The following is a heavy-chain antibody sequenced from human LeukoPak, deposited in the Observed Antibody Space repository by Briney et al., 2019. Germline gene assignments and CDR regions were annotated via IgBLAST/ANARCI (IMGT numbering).Heavy chain of an antibody. V-gene: IGHV3-48*03. Sequence: PGGSLRLSCEASGFTFSSYEMNWVRQAPGKGLEWVSYISSSGSYILYADSVKGRFTISRDNAKNTLYLQMNSLRAEDTAVYYCARVQGMLLRYNWNFDYWGQGTLVTVSS. J-gene: IGHJ4*02. CDR1: GFTFSSYE. CDR2: ISSSGSYI. D-gene: IGHD1-20*01. CDR3: ARVQGMLLRYNWNFDY.